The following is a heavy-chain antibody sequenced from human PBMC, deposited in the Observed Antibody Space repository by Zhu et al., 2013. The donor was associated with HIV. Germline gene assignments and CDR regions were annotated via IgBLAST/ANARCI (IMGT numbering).Heavy chain of an antibody. CDR2: ISPIFGTT. CDR1: GGTFGNYA. Sequence: QVQLVQSGAEVKKPGSSVRVSCKASGGTFGNYAVSWLRQAPGQGLEWMGGISPIFGTTDYAQKLRGRITITADTSTSTAYVELRSLTSEDTAVYYCARDRYYGXRGYYYESADWGQGPGHRLL. J-gene: IGHJ4*02. CDR3: ARDRYYGXRGYYYESAD. D-gene: IGHD3-22*01. V-gene: IGHV1-69*06.